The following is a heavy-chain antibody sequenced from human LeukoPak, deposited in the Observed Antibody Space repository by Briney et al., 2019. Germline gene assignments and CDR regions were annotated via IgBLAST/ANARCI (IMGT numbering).Heavy chain of an antibody. J-gene: IGHJ5*02. D-gene: IGHD3-16*01. CDR2: INHSGST. CDR1: GGSFSGYY. CDR3: VTLYDYVWGT. V-gene: IGHV4-34*01. Sequence: SETLSLTCAVYGGSFSGYYWSWIRQPPGKGLEWIGEINHSGSTNYNPSLKSRVTISVDTSKNQFSLKLSSVTAADTAVYYCVTLYDYVWGTWGQGTLVTVSS.